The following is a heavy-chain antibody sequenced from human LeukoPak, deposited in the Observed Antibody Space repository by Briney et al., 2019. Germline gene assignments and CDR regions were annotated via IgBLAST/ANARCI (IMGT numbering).Heavy chain of an antibody. CDR2: INPSGGST. J-gene: IGHJ4*02. CDR3: ARVRGHDYGDYVFYY. D-gene: IGHD4-17*01. V-gene: IGHV1-46*01. CDR1: GYTFTSYY. Sequence: GASVKVSCKASGYTFTSYYMHWVRQAPGQGLEWMGIINPSGGSTSYAQKFQGRVTMTRDTSTSTVYMELSSLRSEDTAVYYCARVRGHDYGDYVFYYWGQGTLVTVSS.